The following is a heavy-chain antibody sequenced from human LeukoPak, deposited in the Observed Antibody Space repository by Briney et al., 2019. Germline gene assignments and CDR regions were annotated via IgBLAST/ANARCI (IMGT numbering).Heavy chain of an antibody. J-gene: IGHJ4*02. V-gene: IGHV3-53*01. Sequence: GGSLRLSRAASGFTVSDNDMNWVRQAPRKGLEWVSLIYPGGSTHYADSVKGRFTISRDNSKNTVYLQMHNLRAEDTAVYFCASRPVADRVWGQGTLVTVSS. CDR3: ASRPVADRV. CDR1: GFTVSDND. D-gene: IGHD2-2*01. CDR2: IYPGGST.